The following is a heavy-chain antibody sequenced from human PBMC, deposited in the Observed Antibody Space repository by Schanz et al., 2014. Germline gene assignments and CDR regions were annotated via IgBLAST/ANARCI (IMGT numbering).Heavy chain of an antibody. V-gene: IGHV1-18*01. Sequence: QVQLVQSGAEVKKPGASVKVSCKASGYTFTSYGISWVRQAPGQGLEWLGWISGSNGNTNYTQKFQGRVTMTTDTSTSTAYMELRSLRSDDTAVYYCARVQDDILTGSEYYYGMDVWGQGTTVTVSS. J-gene: IGHJ6*02. CDR2: ISGSNGNT. D-gene: IGHD3-9*01. CDR3: ARVQDDILTGSEYYYGMDV. CDR1: GYTFTSYG.